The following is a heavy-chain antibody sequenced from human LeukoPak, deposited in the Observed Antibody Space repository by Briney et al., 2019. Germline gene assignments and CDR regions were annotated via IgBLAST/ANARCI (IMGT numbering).Heavy chain of an antibody. CDR2: ISSTSSYI. Sequence: GGSLRLSCAASGFTFSSYTMNWVRQAPGEGLEWVSSISSTSSYIYYADSVKGRFTISRDNAKNSLYLQMNSLRPEDTAVYYCARERPYGAPHAFDIWGQGTMVTVSS. J-gene: IGHJ3*02. D-gene: IGHD4-17*01. CDR1: GFTFSSYT. CDR3: ARERPYGAPHAFDI. V-gene: IGHV3-21*01.